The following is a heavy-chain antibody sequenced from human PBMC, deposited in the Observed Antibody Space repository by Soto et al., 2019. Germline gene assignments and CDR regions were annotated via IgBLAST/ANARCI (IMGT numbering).Heavy chain of an antibody. CDR1: GFTFSSYG. CDR2: MWSEGGNK. V-gene: IGHV3-33*01. J-gene: IGHJ4*02. Sequence: QVQLVESGGVVVQPGRSLRLSCAASGFTFSSYGMHWVRQAPGKGLEWVAVMWSEGGNKHYADSVKGRFTISADNSKNTLYLNMNSMRAEATAVYYCARDPPDDSSGYFSLDYWGQGTLVTVSS. CDR3: ARDPPDDSSGYFSLDY. D-gene: IGHD3-22*01.